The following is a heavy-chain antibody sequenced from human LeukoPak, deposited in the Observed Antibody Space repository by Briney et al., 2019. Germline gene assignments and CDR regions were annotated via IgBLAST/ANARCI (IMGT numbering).Heavy chain of an antibody. Sequence: PGGSLRLSCAASGFTFSSYSMNWVRQAPGKGPEWVSSISSSSSYIYYADSVKGRFTISRDNAKNSLYLQMNSLRAEDTAVYYCARVTGYSYGYADYWGQGTLVTVSS. CDR3: ARVTGYSYGYADY. CDR2: ISSSSSYI. CDR1: GFTFSSYS. J-gene: IGHJ4*02. V-gene: IGHV3-21*01. D-gene: IGHD5-18*01.